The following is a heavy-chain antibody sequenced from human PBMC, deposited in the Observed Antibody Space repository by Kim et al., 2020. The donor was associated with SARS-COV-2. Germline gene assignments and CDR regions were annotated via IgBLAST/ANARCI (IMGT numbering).Heavy chain of an antibody. CDR1: GFTFSSYG. D-gene: IGHD3-10*01. Sequence: GGSLRLSCAASGFTFSSYGIHWVRQAPGKGLEWVAVISYDGSNKYYADSVKGRFTISRDNSKNTLYLQMNSLRAEDTAVYYCAKDDRPYFYGSGSFFYWGQGTLVTVSS. CDR2: ISYDGSNK. V-gene: IGHV3-30*18. CDR3: AKDDRPYFYGSGSFFY. J-gene: IGHJ4*02.